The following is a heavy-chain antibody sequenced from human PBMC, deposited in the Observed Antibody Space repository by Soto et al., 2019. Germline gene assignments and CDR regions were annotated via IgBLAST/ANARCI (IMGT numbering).Heavy chain of an antibody. CDR3: ARDPHPYYYDSSGYSDY. V-gene: IGHV1-18*01. CDR1: GYTFTSYG. CDR2: ISAYNGNT. Sequence: ASVKVSCKASGYTFTSYGISWVRQAPGQGLEWMGCISAYNGNTNYAQKLQGRVTMTTDTSTSTAYMELRSLRSDDTAVYYCARDPHPYYYDSSGYSDYWGQGTLVTVSS. J-gene: IGHJ4*02. D-gene: IGHD3-22*01.